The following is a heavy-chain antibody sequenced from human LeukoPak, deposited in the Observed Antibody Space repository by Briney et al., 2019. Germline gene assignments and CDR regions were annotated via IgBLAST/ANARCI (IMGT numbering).Heavy chain of an antibody. V-gene: IGHV3-21*03. J-gene: IGHJ4*02. D-gene: IGHD3-16*01. CDR3: ARGADLDY. CDR1: GFTFSSYS. CDR2: ISSSSSYI. Sequence: NPGGSLRLSCAASGFTFSSYSMNWVRQAPGKGLEWVSSISSSSSYIHYADSVKGRFTISRDNSKNTLYLQMNSLRAEDTAVYYCARGADLDYWGQGTLVTVSS.